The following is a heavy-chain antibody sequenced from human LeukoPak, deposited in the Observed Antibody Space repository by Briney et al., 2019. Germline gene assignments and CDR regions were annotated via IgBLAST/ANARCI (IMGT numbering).Heavy chain of an antibody. Sequence: GGSLRLSCAASGFTFSNYGMHWVRQAPGKGLEWVAFISYHGDTKYYADSVKGRFTISRDNSKNTLYLQMNSLRGEDTAVYYCARGLPGVVVVPAAAFDYWGQGTLVTVSS. CDR3: ARGLPGVVVVPAAAFDY. CDR1: GFTFSNYG. V-gene: IGHV3-30*03. J-gene: IGHJ4*02. D-gene: IGHD2-2*01. CDR2: ISYHGDTK.